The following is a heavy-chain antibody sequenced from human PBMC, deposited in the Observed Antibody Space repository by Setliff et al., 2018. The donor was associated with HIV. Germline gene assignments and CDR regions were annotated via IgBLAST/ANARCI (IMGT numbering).Heavy chain of an antibody. CDR2: ISTNSNIM. J-gene: IGHJ4*02. V-gene: IGHV3-48*03. D-gene: IGHD4-17*01. CDR3: ARLSPPDDYGDLGGVDY. Sequence: PGGSLRLSCAASGFTFSNAGMNWVRQAPGKGLEWVSYISTNSNIMHYAESVKGRFTIYRDNAQNSLFLQMNSLRAEDTAVYYCARLSPPDDYGDLGGVDYWGQGTLVTVSS. CDR1: GFTFSNAG.